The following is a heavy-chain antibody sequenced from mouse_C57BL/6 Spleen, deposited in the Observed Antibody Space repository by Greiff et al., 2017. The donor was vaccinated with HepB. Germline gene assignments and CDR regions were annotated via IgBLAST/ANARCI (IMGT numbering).Heavy chain of an antibody. V-gene: IGHV1-50*01. CDR3: ASRAQFITTVVAPVDD. CDR1: GYTFTSYW. Sequence: QVQLQQPGAELVKPGASVKLSCKASGYTFTSYWMQWVKQRPGQGLEWIGEIDPSDSYTNYNQKFKGKATLTVDTSSSSAYMQLSSLTSDDSAVYYCASRAQFITTVVAPVDDWGQGTTLTVSS. D-gene: IGHD1-1*01. J-gene: IGHJ2*01. CDR2: IDPSDSYT.